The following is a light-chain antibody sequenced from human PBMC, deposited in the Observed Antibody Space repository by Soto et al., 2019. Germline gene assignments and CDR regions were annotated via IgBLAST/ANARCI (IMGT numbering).Light chain of an antibody. CDR3: QSYDSSLRGSV. V-gene: IGLV1-40*01. J-gene: IGLJ2*01. Sequence: QSVLTQPPSVSGAPGQRVIISCTGSSSNIGAGFDVYWHQQLPGTAPKLLINGNNNRPSGVPDRFSGSKSGTSASLANSGLQAEDAADYYCQSYDSSLRGSVFGGGTKRTVL. CDR2: GNN. CDR1: SSNIGAGFD.